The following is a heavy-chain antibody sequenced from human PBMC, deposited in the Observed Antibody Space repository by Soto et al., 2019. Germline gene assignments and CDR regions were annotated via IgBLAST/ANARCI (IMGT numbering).Heavy chain of an antibody. CDR1: GYIFTSYG. Sequence: APVKVSCKASGYIFTSYGISWVRQAPGQGLEWMGWISTHNGNTNYAQKLQGRVTMTTDTSTSTAHMELRSLRSDDTAVYYCARDSMVRGVIHGMDVWAQGTTVTVSS. CDR2: ISTHNGNT. D-gene: IGHD3-10*01. CDR3: ARDSMVRGVIHGMDV. J-gene: IGHJ6*02. V-gene: IGHV1-18*01.